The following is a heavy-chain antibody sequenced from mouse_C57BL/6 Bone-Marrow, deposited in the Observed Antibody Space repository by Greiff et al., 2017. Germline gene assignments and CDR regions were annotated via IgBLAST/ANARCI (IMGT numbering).Heavy chain of an antibody. CDR1: GYTFTSYW. CDR2: IDPSDSYT. D-gene: IGHD1-1*01. J-gene: IGHJ2*01. Sequence: QVHVKQPGAELVRPGTSVKLSCKASGYTFTSYWMHWVKQRPGQGLEWIGVIDPSDSYTNYNQKFKGKATLTVEPSSRTAYMQLNSRTSEDSAVYYCSIPGSHDYWGQGTTLPVSS. CDR3: SIPGSHDY. V-gene: IGHV1-59*01.